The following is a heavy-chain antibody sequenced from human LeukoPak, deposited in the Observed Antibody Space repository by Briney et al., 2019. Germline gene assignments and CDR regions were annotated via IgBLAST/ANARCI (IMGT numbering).Heavy chain of an antibody. J-gene: IGHJ4*02. Sequence: ASVKVSCKASGYTLTSYGISWVRQAPGQGLEWMGWISAYNGNTNYAQKLQGRVTMTTDTSTSTAYMELRSLRSDDTAVYYCARDHLVDWLLYYWGQGTLVTVSS. D-gene: IGHD3-9*01. CDR3: ARDHLVDWLLYY. CDR1: GYTLTSYG. V-gene: IGHV1-18*01. CDR2: ISAYNGNT.